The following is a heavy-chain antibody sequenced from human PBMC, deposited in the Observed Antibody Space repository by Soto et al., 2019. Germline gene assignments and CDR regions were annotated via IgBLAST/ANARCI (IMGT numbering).Heavy chain of an antibody. Sequence: GGSLRLSCAASGFTFSSYGMHWVRQAPGKGLEWVAVISYDGSNKYYADSVKGRFTISRDNSKNTLYLQMNSLRAEDTAVYYCAKDRGYSYYYYYYGMDVWGQGTTVTVSS. V-gene: IGHV3-30*18. CDR3: AKDRGYSYYYYYYGMDV. D-gene: IGHD5-18*01. J-gene: IGHJ6*02. CDR1: GFTFSSYG. CDR2: ISYDGSNK.